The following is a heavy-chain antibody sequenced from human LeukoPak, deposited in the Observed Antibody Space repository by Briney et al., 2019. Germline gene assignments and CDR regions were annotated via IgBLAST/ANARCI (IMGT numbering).Heavy chain of an antibody. CDR2: ISSSSSYI. CDR3: AKVNIAAAGTVPYCDY. V-gene: IGHV3-21*04. J-gene: IGHJ4*02. Sequence: PGGSLRLSCAASGFTFSSYSTNWVRQAPGKGLEWGSSISSSSSYIYYADSVKGRFTTSRDNAKNSLYLQMNSLRAEDTAVYYCAKVNIAAAGTVPYCDYWGQGTLVTVSS. CDR1: GFTFSSYS. D-gene: IGHD6-13*01.